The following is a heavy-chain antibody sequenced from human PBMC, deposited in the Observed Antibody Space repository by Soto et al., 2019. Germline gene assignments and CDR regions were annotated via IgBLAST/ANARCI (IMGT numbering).Heavy chain of an antibody. CDR1: GGSIISYY. CDR3: ARCYNWFDP. D-gene: IGHD3-10*01. CDR2: IYYSGST. J-gene: IGHJ5*02. Sequence: TDTLSLNCTVSGGSIISYYWSWIRQPPGKGLEWIGYIYYSGSTNYNPSLKSRVTISVDTSKNQFSLKLSSVTAADTAVYYCARCYNWFDPWGQGTLVIVSS. V-gene: IGHV4-59*07.